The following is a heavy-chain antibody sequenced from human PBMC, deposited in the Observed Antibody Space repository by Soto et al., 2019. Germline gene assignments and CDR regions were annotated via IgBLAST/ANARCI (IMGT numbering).Heavy chain of an antibody. J-gene: IGHJ4*02. CDR2: ISGSGGST. Sequence: GGSLRLSCAASGFTFSSYAMSWVRQASGKGLEWGSAISGSGGSTYYADSVKGRFTISRDNSKNTLYLQMNSLRAEDTAVYYCAKDHIAARPPSDYWGQGTLVSVSS. V-gene: IGHV3-23*01. CDR3: AKDHIAARPPSDY. CDR1: GFTFSSYA. D-gene: IGHD6-6*01.